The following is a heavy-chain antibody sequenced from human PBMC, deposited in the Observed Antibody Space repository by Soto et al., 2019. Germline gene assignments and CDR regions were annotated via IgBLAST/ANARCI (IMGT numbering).Heavy chain of an antibody. CDR2: IIGSGDNT. CDR3: AKDRSGSTWDDAFDI. CDR1: GFTFSSYA. D-gene: IGHD3-3*01. J-gene: IGHJ3*02. V-gene: IGHV3-23*01. Sequence: GGSLRLSCAASGFTFSSYAMNWVRQAPGKGLEWVSAIIGSGDNTYHADSVKGRFTISRDNSKNTLYLQMNSLRAEDTAVYYCAKDRSGSTWDDAFDIWGQGTMVTVS.